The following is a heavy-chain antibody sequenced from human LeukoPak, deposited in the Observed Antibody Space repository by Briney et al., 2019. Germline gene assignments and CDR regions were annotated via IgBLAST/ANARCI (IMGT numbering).Heavy chain of an antibody. J-gene: IGHJ6*02. CDR3: ARDLVYDYVWRPYYGMDV. CDR2: ISSSGSTI. Sequence: PGGSLRLSCAASGFTFSSYGMHWVRQAPGKGLEWVSYISSSGSTIYYADSVKGRFTISRDNAKNSLYLQMNSLRAEDTAVYYCARDLVYDYVWRPYYGMDVWGQGTTVTVSS. V-gene: IGHV3-48*04. CDR1: GFTFSSYG. D-gene: IGHD3-16*01.